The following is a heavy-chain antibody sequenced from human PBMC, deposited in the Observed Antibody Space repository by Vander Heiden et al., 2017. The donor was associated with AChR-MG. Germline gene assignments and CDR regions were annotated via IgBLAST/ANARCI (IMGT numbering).Heavy chain of an antibody. CDR3: ARQLVRGEAWFDP. D-gene: IGHD3-10*01. Sequence: QLQLQESGPGLVKPSETLSLTCTVSGGSISSSSYYWGWIRQPPGKGLEWIGSIYYSGSTYYNPSLKSRVTISVDTSKNQFSLKLSSVTAADTAVYYCARQLVRGEAWFDPWGQGTLVTVSS. J-gene: IGHJ5*02. CDR2: IYYSGST. V-gene: IGHV4-39*01. CDR1: GGSISSSSYY.